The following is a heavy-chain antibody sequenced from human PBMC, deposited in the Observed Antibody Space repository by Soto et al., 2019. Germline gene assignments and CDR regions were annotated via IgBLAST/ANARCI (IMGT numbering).Heavy chain of an antibody. CDR1: GGSFSFDY. CDR2: INHSGST. J-gene: IGHJ4*02. Sequence: SETLSLICAVSGGSFSFDYWSWIRQPPGKELEWIGEINHSGSTNYNSSLKSRVTISVDTSKNQSSLKLSSVTAADTAVYYCATRFYDSSGYYLSYFHSWGQGTLVTVSS. CDR3: ATRFYDSSGYYLSYFHS. D-gene: IGHD3-22*01. V-gene: IGHV4-34*01.